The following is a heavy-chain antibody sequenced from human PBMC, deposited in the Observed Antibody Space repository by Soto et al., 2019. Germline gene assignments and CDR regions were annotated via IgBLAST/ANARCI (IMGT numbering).Heavy chain of an antibody. D-gene: IGHD2-21*02. CDR3: VRGSERAYCGCDCYSDAFDF. J-gene: IGHJ3*01. CDR2: LKSDGSKM. CDR1: EFTFTTYW. V-gene: IGHV3-74*01. Sequence: EVQLVESGGGLVQPGGSLRLCCAASEFTFTTYWMHWVRQAPGKGLVWVSRLKSDGSKMTYADSEKGRFTISRDNAKNTLSLQMNSMIAEDTAVDYCVRGSERAYCGCDCYSDAFDFWGQGTTVTVSS.